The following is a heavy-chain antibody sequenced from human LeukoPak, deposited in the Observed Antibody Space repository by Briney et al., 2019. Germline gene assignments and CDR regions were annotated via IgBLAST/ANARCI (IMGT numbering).Heavy chain of an antibody. CDR1: GYSFTSYW. V-gene: IGHV5-51*01. Sequence: GESLKISCKGSGYSFTSYWIGWVRQMPGKGLEWMGIIYPGDSDTRYSPSFQGQVTISADKSISTAYPQWSSLKASDTAMYYCARRNSYGYYYYGMDVWGQGTTVTVSS. CDR2: IYPGDSDT. J-gene: IGHJ6*02. D-gene: IGHD5-18*01. CDR3: ARRNSYGYYYYGMDV.